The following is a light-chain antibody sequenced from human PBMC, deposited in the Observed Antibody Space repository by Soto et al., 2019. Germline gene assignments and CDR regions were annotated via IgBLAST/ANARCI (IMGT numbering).Light chain of an antibody. CDR1: QGISSY. CDR2: AAS. CDR3: QQYYSYPFT. Sequence: AIRMTQSPSSFSASTGDRVTITCRASQGISSYLAWYQQKPGKAPKLLIYAASTLQSGVPSRFSGSGSGTDFTVTSSCLQSEDFATYYCQQYYSYPFTFGPGTKVDIK. J-gene: IGKJ3*01. V-gene: IGKV1-8*01.